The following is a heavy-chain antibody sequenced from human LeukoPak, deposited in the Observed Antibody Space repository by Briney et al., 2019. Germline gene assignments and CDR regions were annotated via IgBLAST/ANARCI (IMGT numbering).Heavy chain of an antibody. D-gene: IGHD1-26*01. CDR3: ARDGDSGNYFAD. CDR2: ISGSGVST. J-gene: IGHJ4*02. CDR1: GFRFSSYA. V-gene: IGHV3-23*01. Sequence: GGSLRLACAASGFRFSSYAMSWVRQAPGKGLEWVSAISGSGVSTYYADSVKGRFTVSRDNSKNTLYLQMNSLRDEDTAVYYCARDGDSGNYFADWGQGTLVTVSS.